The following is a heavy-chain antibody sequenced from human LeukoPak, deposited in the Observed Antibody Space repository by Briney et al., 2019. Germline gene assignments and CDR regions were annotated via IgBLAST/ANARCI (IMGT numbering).Heavy chain of an antibody. D-gene: IGHD5-12*01. Sequence: SETLSLTCTVSGGSISSSSYYWGWIRQPPGKGLKWIGSIYYSGSTYYNPSLKSRVTISVDTPKNQFSLKLSSVTAADTAVYYCARHGYSDYKFDPWGQGTLVTVSS. CDR2: IYYSGST. J-gene: IGHJ5*02. CDR3: ARHGYSDYKFDP. V-gene: IGHV4-39*01. CDR1: GGSISSSSYY.